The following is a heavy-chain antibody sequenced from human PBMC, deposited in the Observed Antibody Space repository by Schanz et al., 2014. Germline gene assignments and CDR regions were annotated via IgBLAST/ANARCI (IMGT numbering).Heavy chain of an antibody. D-gene: IGHD6-13*01. CDR1: GYTFTSYG. CDR2: ISTSIGNT. J-gene: IGHJ6*02. V-gene: IGHV1-18*01. CDR3: ARDNLVSSSWYNYYGMDV. Sequence: QVHLVQSGAEVKKPGASVKVSCKASGYTFTSYGITWVRQAPGQGLEWIGWISTSIGNTNYAQKFQGRVTMTTDTSTSTAYMELRSLRSDDTAVYYCARDNLVSSSWYNYYGMDVWGQGTTVTVSS.